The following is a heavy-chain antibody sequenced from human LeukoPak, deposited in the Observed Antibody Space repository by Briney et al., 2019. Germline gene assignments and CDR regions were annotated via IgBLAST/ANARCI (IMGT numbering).Heavy chain of an antibody. CDR1: GFNFSSYA. D-gene: IGHD2-2*01. CDR3: AKGPNIVVVPAAIDY. V-gene: IGHV3-23*01. CDR2: ISGSGGST. Sequence: GGSLRLYCAASGFNFSSYAMSWVRQAPGKGLEWVSAISGSGGSTYYADSVKGRFTISRNNSKITLYLQMNSLRAEDTAVYYCAKGPNIVVVPAAIDYWGQGTLVTVSS. J-gene: IGHJ4*02.